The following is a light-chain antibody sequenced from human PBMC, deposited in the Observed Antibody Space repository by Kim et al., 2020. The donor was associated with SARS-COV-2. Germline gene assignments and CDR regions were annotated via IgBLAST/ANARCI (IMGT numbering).Light chain of an antibody. CDR2: AAS. Sequence: LSPGDRVTLSCRASQSVSSNYLAWYQHKPGQAPRLLISAASSRATGIPDRFSGGGSGTDFTLTISRLEPEDFAIYYCQQYGDLITFGQGTRLEIK. CDR1: QSVSSNY. CDR3: QQYGDLIT. J-gene: IGKJ5*01. V-gene: IGKV3-20*01.